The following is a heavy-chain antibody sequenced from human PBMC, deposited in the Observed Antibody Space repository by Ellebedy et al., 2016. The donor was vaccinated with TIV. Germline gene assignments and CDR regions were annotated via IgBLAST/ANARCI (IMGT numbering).Heavy chain of an antibody. V-gene: IGHV3-11*06. D-gene: IGHD3-3*01. J-gene: IGHJ6*02. Sequence: GESLKISCAASGFTFSDYYMSWIRQAPGKGLEWVSYISSSSSYTNYADSVKGRFTISRDNAKNSLYLQMNSLRAEDTAVYYWASGEAYYGMDVWGQGTTVTVSS. CDR1: GFTFSDYY. CDR3: ASGEAYYGMDV. CDR2: ISSSSSYT.